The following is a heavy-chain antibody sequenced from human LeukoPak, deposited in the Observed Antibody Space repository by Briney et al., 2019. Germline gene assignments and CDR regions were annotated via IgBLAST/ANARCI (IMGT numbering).Heavy chain of an antibody. J-gene: IGHJ1*01. D-gene: IGHD3-22*01. Sequence: AGTLTLSCVASGFTFSSYSMNWIRQPPGKGLEWVSSISSNSSYIYYGDSVKGRLTTSRDNAKNSLYLQMTSLRAEDTAVYYCAIPGAYDASGYYHAGPDYFQHWGQGTLVTVSS. CDR3: AIPGAYDASGYYHAGPDYFQH. V-gene: IGHV3-21*01. CDR1: GFTFSSYS. CDR2: ISSNSSYI.